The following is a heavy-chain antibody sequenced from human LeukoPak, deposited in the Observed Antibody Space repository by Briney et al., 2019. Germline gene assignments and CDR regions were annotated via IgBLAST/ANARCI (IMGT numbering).Heavy chain of an antibody. D-gene: IGHD3-9*01. J-gene: IGHJ6*02. Sequence: ASVKVSCKASGGTFSSYAISWVRQAPGQGLEWMGRIIPILGIANYAQKFQGRVTITADKSTSTAYMELSSLRSEDTAVYYCAREETRYFDWLPHYGMDVWGQGTTVTVSS. CDR2: IIPILGIA. V-gene: IGHV1-69*04. CDR3: AREETRYFDWLPHYGMDV. CDR1: GGTFSSYA.